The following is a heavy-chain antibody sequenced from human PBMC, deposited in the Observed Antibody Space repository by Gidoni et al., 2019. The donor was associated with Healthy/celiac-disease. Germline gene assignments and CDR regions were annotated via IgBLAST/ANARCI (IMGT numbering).Heavy chain of an antibody. CDR1: GFTFSSYA. V-gene: IGHV3-30*04. CDR2: ISYDGSNK. Sequence: QVQLVESGGGVVQPGRSLRLSCAASGFTFSSYAMHWVRQAPGKGLEWVAVISYDGSNKYYADSVKGRFTISRDNSKNTLYLQMNSLRAEDTAVYYCARNNWNVQDAFDIWGQGTMVTVSS. J-gene: IGHJ3*02. CDR3: ARNNWNVQDAFDI. D-gene: IGHD1-20*01.